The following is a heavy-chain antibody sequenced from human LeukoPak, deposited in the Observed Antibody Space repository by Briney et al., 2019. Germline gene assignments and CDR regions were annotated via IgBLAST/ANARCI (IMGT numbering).Heavy chain of an antibody. CDR2: MYSGGKT. V-gene: IGHV3-53*01. CDR3: VREGYNNTWYRS. D-gene: IGHD6-13*01. CDR1: GFTVSSNY. Sequence: GGSPRLSCAASGFTVSSNYMSWVRQAPGKGLEWVSVMYSGGKTYYADSVKGRFTISRDNTKNTLHLQMNSLRAEDTAVYYCVREGYNNTWYRSWGQGTLVTVSS. J-gene: IGHJ5*02.